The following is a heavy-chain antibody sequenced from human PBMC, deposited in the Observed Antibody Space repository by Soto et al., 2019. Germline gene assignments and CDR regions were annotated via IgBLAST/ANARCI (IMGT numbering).Heavy chain of an antibody. CDR3: ARGDREDILVVVGARPGEYGTDI. J-gene: IGHJ6*02. CDR1: GFTFRNHA. D-gene: IGHD2-15*01. Sequence: VQLVESGGGVVKPGGSLRLSCAASGFTFRNHAMHGVRQAPGKGLECLAVIAHDGSNAFYRDSVKGRFTVSRDNSKNTLYLYMNSLRSEDTGVYYCARGDREDILVVVGARPGEYGTDIWGQGTTVIVSS. CDR2: IAHDGSNA. V-gene: IGHV3-30-3*01.